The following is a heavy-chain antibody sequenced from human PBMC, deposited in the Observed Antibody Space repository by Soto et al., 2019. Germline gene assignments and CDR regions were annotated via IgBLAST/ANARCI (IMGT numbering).Heavy chain of an antibody. Sequence: GGSLRLSSIASESHFIRYSMNWVRQAPGKGLEWLSFISGSSTTIYYADSVKGRFTISRDNAKNSLYLQMNSLRDEDTAVYFCARDQSMYSYDTSSYYLPPDAFDIWGHGTMVTVSS. V-gene: IGHV3-48*02. CDR2: ISGSSTTI. CDR1: ESHFIRYS. J-gene: IGHJ3*02. D-gene: IGHD3-22*01. CDR3: ARDQSMYSYDTSSYYLPPDAFDI.